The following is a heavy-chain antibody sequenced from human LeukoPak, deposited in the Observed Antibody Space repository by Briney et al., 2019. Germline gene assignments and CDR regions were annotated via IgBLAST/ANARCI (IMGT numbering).Heavy chain of an antibody. CDR3: ARSPDTATFDP. V-gene: IGHV1-3*01. Sequence: KFQGRVTITRDTSASTAYTELSSLRSEDTAVYYCARSPDTATFDPWGQGTLVTVSS. J-gene: IGHJ5*02. D-gene: IGHD5-18*01.